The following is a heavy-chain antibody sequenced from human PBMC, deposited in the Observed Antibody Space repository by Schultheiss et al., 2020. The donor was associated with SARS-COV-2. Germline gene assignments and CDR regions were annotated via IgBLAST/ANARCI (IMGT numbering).Heavy chain of an antibody. D-gene: IGHD2-2*01. Sequence: GGSLRLSCAASGFIFNNYQMNWVRQAPGKGLEWVSYISDSDNTKYYADFVKGRFTISRDNSKNTLYLQMNSLRAEDTAVYYCARGTLTMPYPDDAFDIWGQGTMVTVSS. CDR2: ISDSDNTK. J-gene: IGHJ3*02. V-gene: IGHV3-48*01. CDR3: ARGTLTMPYPDDAFDI. CDR1: GFIFNNYQ.